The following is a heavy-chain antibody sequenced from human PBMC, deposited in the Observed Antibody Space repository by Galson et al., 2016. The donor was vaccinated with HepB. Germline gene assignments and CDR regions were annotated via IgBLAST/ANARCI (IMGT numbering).Heavy chain of an antibody. CDR3: AKDHGGYSGFDY. CDR1: EFTFGTYT. V-gene: IGHV3-43*01. J-gene: IGHJ4*02. D-gene: IGHD4-23*01. Sequence: SLRLSCAASEFTFGTYTMHWIRQAPGEGLQWVSLITGDRANAYYADSVKGRFTISRDNRKNSLYLQMNSLRTEDTALYYCAKDHGGYSGFDYWGQGTPVTVSS. CDR2: ITGDRANA.